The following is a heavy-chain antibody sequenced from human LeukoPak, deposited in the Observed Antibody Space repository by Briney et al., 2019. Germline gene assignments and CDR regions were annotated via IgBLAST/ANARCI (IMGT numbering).Heavy chain of an antibody. V-gene: IGHV4-59*01. D-gene: IGHD3-10*01. J-gene: IGHJ6*02. CDR3: ARVSGPLGYYYYYGMDV. CDR1: GGSISSYY. Sequence: SETLSLTCTVSGGSISSYYWSWIRQPPGKGLEWIGYIYYSGSTNYNPSLKSRVTISVDTSKNQFSLKLSSVTAADTAVYYCARVSGPLGYYYYYGMDVWGQGTTVTVSS. CDR2: IYYSGST.